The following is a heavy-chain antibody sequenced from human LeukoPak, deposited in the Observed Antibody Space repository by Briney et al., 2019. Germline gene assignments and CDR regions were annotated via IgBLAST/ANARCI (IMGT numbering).Heavy chain of an antibody. Sequence: SVKVSCKASGGTFSSYAISWVRQAPGQGLGWMGGIIPIFGTANYAQKFQGRVTITTDESTSTAYMELSSLRSEDTAVYYCARQRITIFGEAYYFDYWGQGTPVTDSS. V-gene: IGHV1-69*05. CDR1: GGTFSSYA. J-gene: IGHJ4*02. D-gene: IGHD3-3*01. CDR2: IIPIFGTA. CDR3: ARQRITIFGEAYYFDY.